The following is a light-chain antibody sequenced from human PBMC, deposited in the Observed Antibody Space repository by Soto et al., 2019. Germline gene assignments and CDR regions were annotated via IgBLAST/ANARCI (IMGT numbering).Light chain of an antibody. CDR3: QQSYSTPYT. V-gene: IGKV1-39*01. CDR2: VAS. J-gene: IGKJ2*01. CDR1: QSISSN. Sequence: DIQMTQSPSSLSASVGDRVTITCRASQSISSNLNWYQQKPGEAPKLLIYVASSLQSGVPSRFSGSEPGTDYTLTISSLQPDDFGTYYCQQSYSTPYTFGQGTKLEIK.